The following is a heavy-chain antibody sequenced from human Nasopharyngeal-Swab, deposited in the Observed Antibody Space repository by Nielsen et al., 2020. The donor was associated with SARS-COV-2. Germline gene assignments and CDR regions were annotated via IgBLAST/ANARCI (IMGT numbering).Heavy chain of an antibody. CDR1: GFTFSSYA. V-gene: IGHV3-21*01. Sequence: GGSLRLSCAASGFTFSSYAMSWVRQAPGKGPEWVSSINGGSNYIYYADSLKGRFTISRDNAKNSLYLQMNSLRAEDTAVYYCARDPIYSSMRNVFDYWGQGTLVTVSS. CDR3: ARDPIYSSMRNVFDY. D-gene: IGHD3-10*01. J-gene: IGHJ4*02. CDR2: INGGSNYI.